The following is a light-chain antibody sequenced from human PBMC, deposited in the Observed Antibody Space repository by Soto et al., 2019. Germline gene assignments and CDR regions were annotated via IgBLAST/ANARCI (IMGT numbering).Light chain of an antibody. CDR3: KQYRTYS. V-gene: IGKV1-5*01. J-gene: IGKJ1*01. Sequence: IQLTQSPTTLPASVGDRVTLTCRASESISNWLAWYQQRPGTAPKLPIYHASILETAVPSRFSGNGSGTEFTLTISSLQPGDFATYYCKQYRTYSFGQGTKVDIK. CDR2: HAS. CDR1: ESISNW.